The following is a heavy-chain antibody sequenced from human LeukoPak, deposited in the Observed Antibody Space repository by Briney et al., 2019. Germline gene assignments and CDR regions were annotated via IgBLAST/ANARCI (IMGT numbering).Heavy chain of an antibody. Sequence: PGGSLRLSCAASGFTFSSYTMNWVRQAPGKGLEWVSYIDLSGSTLYYVDSVKGRFTISRDNAKNSLYLQMNSLRAEDTAVYYCARGGYTSGYSSSDYWGQGTLVTVSS. CDR2: IDLSGSTL. CDR3: ARGGYTSGYSSSDY. CDR1: GFTFSSYT. J-gene: IGHJ4*02. D-gene: IGHD6-13*01. V-gene: IGHV3-48*04.